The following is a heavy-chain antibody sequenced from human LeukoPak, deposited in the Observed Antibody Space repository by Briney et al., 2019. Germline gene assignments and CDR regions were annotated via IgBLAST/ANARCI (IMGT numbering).Heavy chain of an antibody. J-gene: IGHJ4*02. CDR2: IKQDGSEK. CDR1: GFTFSSYW. CDR3: ARDRFDSGSSWDSYFDY. Sequence: GGSLRLSCAASGFTFSSYWMSWVRQAPGKGLEWVANIKQDGSEKYYVDSVKGRFTISRDNAKNSLYLQMNSLRAEDTAVYYCARDRFDSGSSWDSYFDYWGQGTLVTVSS. V-gene: IGHV3-7*01. D-gene: IGHD6-13*01.